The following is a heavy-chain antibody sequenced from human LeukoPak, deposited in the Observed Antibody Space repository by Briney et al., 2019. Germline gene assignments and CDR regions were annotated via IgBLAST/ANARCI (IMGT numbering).Heavy chain of an antibody. D-gene: IGHD5-18*01. CDR1: GFTFSSYA. J-gene: IGHJ4*02. CDR2: ISGSGGST. Sequence: PGGSLGLSCAASGFTFSSYAMSWVRQAPGKGLEWVSAISGSGGSTYYADSVKGRFTISRDNSKNTLYLQMNSLRAEDTAVYYCAKTPGYSYGLRSYFDYWGQGTLVTVSS. CDR3: AKTPGYSYGLRSYFDY. V-gene: IGHV3-23*01.